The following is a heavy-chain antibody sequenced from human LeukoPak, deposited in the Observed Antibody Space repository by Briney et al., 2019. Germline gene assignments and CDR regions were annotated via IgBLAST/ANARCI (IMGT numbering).Heavy chain of an antibody. CDR1: GFTFSSYG. Sequence: GGSLRLSCAASGFTFSSYGMHWVRQAPGTGLEWVTFIRYDGSDKCYADSVKGRFTISRDNSKNTLYLQMNGLRAEDTAFYYCAKDSSGSYNYFDYWGQGTLVTVSS. D-gene: IGHD1-26*01. CDR3: AKDSSGSYNYFDY. J-gene: IGHJ4*02. CDR2: IRYDGSDK. V-gene: IGHV3-30*02.